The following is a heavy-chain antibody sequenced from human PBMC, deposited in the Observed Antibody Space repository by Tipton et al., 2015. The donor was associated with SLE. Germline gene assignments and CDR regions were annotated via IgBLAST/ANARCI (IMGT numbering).Heavy chain of an antibody. CDR3: ARLSLGTGDFEH. Sequence: TLSLTCSISGSSITSSSHYWGWIRQPPGKGLEWIGSIYYTGTTYYNPSLKSRVTISVETSKTHFSLKVSSVTAADTAMYYWARLSLGTGDFEHWGQGTLVVVSS. D-gene: IGHD7-27*01. J-gene: IGHJ4*02. CDR2: IYYTGTT. V-gene: IGHV4-39*01. CDR1: GSSITSSSHY.